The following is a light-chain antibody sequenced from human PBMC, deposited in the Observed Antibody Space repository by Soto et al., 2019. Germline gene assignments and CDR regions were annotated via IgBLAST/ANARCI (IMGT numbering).Light chain of an antibody. J-gene: IGLJ3*02. CDR2: EVS. CDR3: SSSAGRSKRV. V-gene: IGLV2-8*01. Sequence: QSALTQPPSASGSPGQSVTIFCTGTSSDVGAYNYVSWYQQHPGKAPKLMIYEVSKRPSGVPDRFSGSKSGNRASLTVSGLHADDEADYYCSSSAGRSKRVFGGGTQLTVL. CDR1: SSDVGAYNY.